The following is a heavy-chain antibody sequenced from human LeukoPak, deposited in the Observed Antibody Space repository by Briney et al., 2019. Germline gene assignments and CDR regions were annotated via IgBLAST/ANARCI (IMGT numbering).Heavy chain of an antibody. Sequence: GGSLRLSCAASGFTVSSNYMSWVRQGPGTGLEWVSAISGSGDTTFYADSVKGRFTISRDNSKKTLYLQVNSLRAEDTAVYFCAKELTTERTPGVDSWGQGTLVTVSS. CDR1: GFTVSSNY. V-gene: IGHV3-23*01. D-gene: IGHD4-17*01. J-gene: IGHJ4*02. CDR2: ISGSGDTT. CDR3: AKELTTERTPGVDS.